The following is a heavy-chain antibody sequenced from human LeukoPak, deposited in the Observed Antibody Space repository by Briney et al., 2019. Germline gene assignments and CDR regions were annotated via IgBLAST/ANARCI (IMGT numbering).Heavy chain of an antibody. CDR2: LSSSSSYI. J-gene: IGHJ3*02. V-gene: IGHV3-21*01. CDR1: GFTFSSYA. CDR3: AREVSSGYSVDAFDI. D-gene: IGHD3-22*01. Sequence: PGGSLRLSCAASGFTFSSYAMRWVRQAPGKGLEWVSSLSSSSSYIYYADSVKGRFTISRDNAKNSLYLQMNSLRAEDTAVYYCAREVSSGYSVDAFDIWGQGTMVTVSS.